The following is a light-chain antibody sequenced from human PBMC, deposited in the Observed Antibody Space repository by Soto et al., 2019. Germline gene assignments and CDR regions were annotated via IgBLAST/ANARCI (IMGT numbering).Light chain of an antibody. CDR2: GAS. CDR3: HQYGRSPPIT. V-gene: IGKV3-20*01. Sequence: VLAQSPGTLSLSPGERATLSCRASQSVDSTYLAWYRQKPGQAPRLLIYGASKRATGIPDRFSGSGSGTDFTLTISRLEPEDFAVYYCHQYGRSPPITFGQGTRLEIK. J-gene: IGKJ5*01. CDR1: QSVDSTY.